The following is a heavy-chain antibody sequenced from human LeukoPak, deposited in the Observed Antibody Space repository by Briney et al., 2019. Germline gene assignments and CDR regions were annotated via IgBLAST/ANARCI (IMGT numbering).Heavy chain of an antibody. V-gene: IGHV3-11*01. CDR1: GFTLTDHY. CDR2: ITSSGTTR. CDR3: ARDPDYGDPY. Sequence: GGSLRLSCTVSGFTLTDHYMSWFRQSPGGGLEWISWITSSGTTRDYAASVKGRFTISRDNTKNSVYLQMTSLRPDDTAVYYCARDPDYGDPYWGQGTLVTVSS. J-gene: IGHJ4*02. D-gene: IGHD4-17*01.